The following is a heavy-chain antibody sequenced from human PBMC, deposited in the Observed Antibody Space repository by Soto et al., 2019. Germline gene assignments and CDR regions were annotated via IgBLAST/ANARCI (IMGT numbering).Heavy chain of an antibody. CDR1: GFTFSSYS. D-gene: IGHD3-3*01. J-gene: IGHJ6*02. Sequence: EVQLVESGGGLVKPGGSLRLSCAASGFTFSSYSMNWVRQAPGKGLEWVSSISSSSSYIYYADSVKGRFTISRDNAKNSLYLQMNSLRAEDTAVYYCARCRGHYYDFWSGYSYYYYYYGMDVWGQGTTVTVSS. CDR3: ARCRGHYYDFWSGYSYYYYYYGMDV. CDR2: ISSSSSYI. V-gene: IGHV3-21*01.